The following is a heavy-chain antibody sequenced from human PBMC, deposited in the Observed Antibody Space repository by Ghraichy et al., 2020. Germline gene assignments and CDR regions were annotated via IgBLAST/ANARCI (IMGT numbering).Heavy chain of an antibody. D-gene: IGHD6-13*01. CDR2: IYWNDDK. CDR3: AHRHIADWMFDY. J-gene: IGHJ4*02. Sequence: SGPTLVKPTQTLTLTCTFSGFSLSTSGVGVGWIRQPPGKALEWLALIYWNDDKRYSPSLKSRLTITKDTSKNQVVLTMTNMDPVDTATYYCAHRHIADWMFDYWGQGTLVTVSS. V-gene: IGHV2-5*01. CDR1: GFSLSTSGVG.